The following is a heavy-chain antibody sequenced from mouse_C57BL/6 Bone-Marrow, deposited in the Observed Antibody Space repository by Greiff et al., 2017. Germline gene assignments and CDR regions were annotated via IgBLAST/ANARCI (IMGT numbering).Heavy chain of an antibody. D-gene: IGHD1-1*01. CDR1: GFTFSSYA. CDR2: ISSGGDYI. V-gene: IGHV5-9-1*02. Sequence: DVLLVESGEGLVKPGGSLKLSCAASGFTFSSYAMSWVRQTPEKRLEWVAYISSGGDYIYYADTVKGRFTISRDNARNTLYLQMSSLKSEDTAMYYCTRDITTVVPFDYWGQGTTLTVSS. J-gene: IGHJ2*01. CDR3: TRDITTVVPFDY.